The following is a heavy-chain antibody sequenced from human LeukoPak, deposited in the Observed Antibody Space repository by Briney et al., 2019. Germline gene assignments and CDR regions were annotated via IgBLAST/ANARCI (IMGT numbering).Heavy chain of an antibody. CDR3: AKEYYYDSSGYYGY. CDR1: GFTFTNYA. V-gene: IGHV3-23*01. J-gene: IGHJ4*02. D-gene: IGHD3-22*01. Sequence: GGSLRLSCAASGFTFTNYAMSWVRQAPGKGLEWVSSISGSGSSTYYADSVKGRFTISRDNSKNTLYLQMNSLRAEDTAVYYCAKEYYYDSSGYYGYWGQGTLVTVSS. CDR2: ISGSGSST.